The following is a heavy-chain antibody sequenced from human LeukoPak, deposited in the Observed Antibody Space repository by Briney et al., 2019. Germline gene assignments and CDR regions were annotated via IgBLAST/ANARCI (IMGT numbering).Heavy chain of an antibody. CDR3: ARATYILGAQPLDY. J-gene: IGHJ4*02. Sequence: GGSLRLSCAASGFTFSSYEMNWVRQAPGKGLEWVSYISSSGSTINFADSVKGRFTISRDNAKNSLFLQMNSLRAEDTAVYYCARATYILGAQPLDYWGQGTLVTVSS. V-gene: IGHV3-48*03. CDR1: GFTFSSYE. D-gene: IGHD1-26*01. CDR2: ISSSGSTI.